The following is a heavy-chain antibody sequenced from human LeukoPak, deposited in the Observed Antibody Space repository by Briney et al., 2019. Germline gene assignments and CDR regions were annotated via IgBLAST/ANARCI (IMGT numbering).Heavy chain of an antibody. CDR2: IYYSGST. J-gene: IGHJ6*03. Sequence: SETLSLTCTVSGGSISSSSYYWGWIRQPPGKGLEWIGSIYYSGSTYYNPSLKSRVTISVDTSKNQFSLKLSSVTAADTAVYYCARNAVFLHYMDVWGKGTTVTVSS. D-gene: IGHD2-21*01. CDR3: ARNAVFLHYMDV. V-gene: IGHV4-39*07. CDR1: GGSISSSSYY.